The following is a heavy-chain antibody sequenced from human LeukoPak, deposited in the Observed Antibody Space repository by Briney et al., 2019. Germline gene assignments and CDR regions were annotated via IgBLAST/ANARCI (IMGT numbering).Heavy chain of an antibody. J-gene: IGHJ6*02. Sequence: PGGSLRLSCAASGFTFSSYAMSWVRQAPGKGLEWVAVIWYDGSNKYYADSVKGRFTISRDNSKNTLYLQMNSLRAEDTAVYYCARDSSYDFWSGYYYYYGMDVWGQGTTVTVSS. CDR2: IWYDGSNK. CDR3: ARDSSYDFWSGYYYYYGMDV. D-gene: IGHD3-3*01. V-gene: IGHV3-33*08. CDR1: GFTFSSYA.